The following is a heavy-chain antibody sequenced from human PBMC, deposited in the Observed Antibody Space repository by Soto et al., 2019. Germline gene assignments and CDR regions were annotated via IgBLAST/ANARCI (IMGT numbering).Heavy chain of an antibody. V-gene: IGHV1-69*13. Sequence: SVKVSCKASGGTFSSYAISWVRQAPGQGLEWMGGIIPIFGTANYAQKFQGRVTITADESTSTAYMELSSLRSEGTAVYYCARCDYNFRPRDYWGQGTLVTVSS. CDR3: ARCDYNFRPRDY. CDR1: GGTFSSYA. J-gene: IGHJ4*02. CDR2: IIPIFGTA. D-gene: IGHD6-6*01.